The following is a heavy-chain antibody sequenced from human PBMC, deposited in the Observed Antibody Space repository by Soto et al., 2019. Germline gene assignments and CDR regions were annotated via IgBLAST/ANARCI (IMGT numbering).Heavy chain of an antibody. Sequence: GTSVXVSFKASGYTFTIYDINFVLQATGQGLECMGWMNPNSVNTGYAQKFQGRVTMTRNTSISTAYMELSSLRSEDTAVYYCARRHLPLGIFWYKDYYDSSGYTKHIGMEVWGQGTTVTVYS. J-gene: IGHJ6*01. V-gene: IGHV1-8*01. CDR1: GYTFTIYD. CDR2: MNPNSVNT. CDR3: ARRHLPLGIFWYKDYYDSSGYTKHIGMEV. D-gene: IGHD3-22*01.